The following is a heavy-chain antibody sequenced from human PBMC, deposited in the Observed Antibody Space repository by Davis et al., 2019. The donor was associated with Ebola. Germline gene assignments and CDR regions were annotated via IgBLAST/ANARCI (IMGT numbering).Heavy chain of an antibody. CDR1: GFTFSSYA. Sequence: GGSLRLSCAASGFTFSSYAMSWVRQAPGKGLEWVSAISGSGGSTYYADSVKGRFTISRDNAKNSLYLQMNSLRDEDTAVYYCARGRNPYRLRFLEWPQLGWFDPWGQGTLVTVSS. V-gene: IGHV3-23*01. D-gene: IGHD3-3*01. J-gene: IGHJ5*02. CDR3: ARGRNPYRLRFLEWPQLGWFDP. CDR2: ISGSGGST.